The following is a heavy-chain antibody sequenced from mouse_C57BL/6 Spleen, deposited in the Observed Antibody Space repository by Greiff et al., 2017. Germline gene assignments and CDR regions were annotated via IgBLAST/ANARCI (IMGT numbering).Heavy chain of an antibody. J-gene: IGHJ4*01. CDR1: GYTFTRYW. Sequence: QVQLQQPGAELVRPGSSVKLSCKASGYTFTRYWMHWVKQRPKQGLEWIGNIDPSDSETHYNQKFKDKATLTVDKSSSTAYMQLSSLTSEDSAVYYCARHYGNDEGYYAMDYWGQGTSVTVSS. CDR2: IDPSDSET. D-gene: IGHD2-2*01. V-gene: IGHV1-52*01. CDR3: ARHYGNDEGYYAMDY.